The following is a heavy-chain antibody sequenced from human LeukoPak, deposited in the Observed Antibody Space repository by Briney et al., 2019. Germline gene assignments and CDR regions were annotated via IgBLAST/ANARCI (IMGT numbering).Heavy chain of an antibody. V-gene: IGHV3-74*01. CDR3: ASADYYDSSGYYY. J-gene: IGHJ4*02. Sequence: GGSLRLSCAASGFTFSSYWMHWVRQAPGEGLVWVSRINSDGSRTTYADSVKGRFTISRDNAKNTLFLQMNSLRAEDTAVYYCASADYYDSSGYYYWGQGTLVTVSS. CDR2: INSDGSRT. D-gene: IGHD3-22*01. CDR1: GFTFSSYW.